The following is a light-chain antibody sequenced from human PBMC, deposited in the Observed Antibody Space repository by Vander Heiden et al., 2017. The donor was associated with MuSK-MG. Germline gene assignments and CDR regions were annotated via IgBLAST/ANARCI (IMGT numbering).Light chain of an antibody. CDR3: QQCQSKPPT. CDR2: AAS. V-gene: IGKV1-39*01. CDR1: QSIDNY. J-gene: IGKJ2*01. Sequence: DLYNSHSPSSLSASVGDRVTITCRASQSIDNYLNWYQQKPVKDPKVLTYAASSFQSGVPSRFSGSGSGTDFTLTISSLQPEDFATYYCQQCQSKPPTFGEGTKLXIK.